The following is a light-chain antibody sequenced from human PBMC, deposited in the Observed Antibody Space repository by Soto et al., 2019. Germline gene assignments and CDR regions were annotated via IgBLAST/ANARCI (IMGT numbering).Light chain of an antibody. V-gene: IGKV3-20*01. Sequence: EIVLTQSPGTLSLFPGERATLSCRASQSLITRYLARYQQKPAQAPRLLIYRASSRATGIPDRFSGSGSGKDFTLTISSLEPESFAVYSCKQYGTSPTFGHGTRLEIK. J-gene: IGKJ5*01. CDR1: QSLITRY. CDR3: KQYGTSPT. CDR2: RAS.